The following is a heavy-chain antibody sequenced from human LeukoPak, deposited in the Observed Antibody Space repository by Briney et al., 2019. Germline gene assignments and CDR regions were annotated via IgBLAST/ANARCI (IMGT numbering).Heavy chain of an antibody. Sequence: SETLSLTCTVSGGSISSSSYYWGWIRQPPGKGLEWIGYIYYSGSTNYNPSLKSRVTISVDTSKNQFSLKLSSVTAADTAVYYCAQGSSGWFYYFDYWGQGTLVTVSS. J-gene: IGHJ4*02. CDR3: AQGSSGWFYYFDY. CDR1: GGSISSSSYY. CDR2: IYYSGST. V-gene: IGHV4-39*01. D-gene: IGHD6-19*01.